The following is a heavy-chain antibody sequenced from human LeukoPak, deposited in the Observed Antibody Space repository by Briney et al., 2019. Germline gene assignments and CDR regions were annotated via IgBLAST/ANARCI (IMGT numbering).Heavy chain of an antibody. D-gene: IGHD3-22*01. CDR1: GFTVSSNY. J-gene: IGHJ4*02. Sequence: GGSLRLSCAASGFTVSSNYMSWVRQAPGKGLEWVSVFYSVGSTYYADSVKGRFTISRDNSKNTLYLQMNSLRAEDTAVYYCARAVTMIVVVPGGDYWGQGTLATVSS. CDR3: ARAVTMIVVVPGGDY. V-gene: IGHV3-53*05. CDR2: FYSVGST.